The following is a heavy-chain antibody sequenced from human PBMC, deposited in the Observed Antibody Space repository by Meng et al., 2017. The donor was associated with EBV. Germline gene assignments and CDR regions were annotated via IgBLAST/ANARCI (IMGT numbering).Heavy chain of an antibody. D-gene: IGHD3-10*01. V-gene: IGHV1-3*01. CDR3: ARLAPLVGSGSSKGLDD. CDR1: GYTFTSYA. Sequence: QVQLVQSGAEVKKPXASVKVSCKASGYTFTSYAMHWVRQAPGQRLEWMGWINAGNGNTKYSQKFQGRVTITRDTSASTAYMELSSLRSEDTAVYYCARLAPLVGSGSSKGLDDLGQGTLGTVSS. CDR2: INAGNGNT. J-gene: IGHJ4*02.